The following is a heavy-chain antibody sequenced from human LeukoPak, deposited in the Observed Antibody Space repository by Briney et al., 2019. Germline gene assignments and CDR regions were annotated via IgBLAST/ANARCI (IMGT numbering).Heavy chain of an antibody. J-gene: IGHJ4*02. CDR1: GFSLSTARMG. CDR3: ARFYNWNDDGPFDY. D-gene: IGHD1-20*01. V-gene: IGHV2-26*01. Sequence: ESGPVLVKPTETLTLTCTVSGFSLSTARMGVSWIRQPPGKALEWLAHILSNDEKSYSTSLKSRLTISKDTSKSQVVLTMTNMDPVDTATYYCARFYNWNDDGPFDYWGQGTLVTVSS. CDR2: ILSNDEK.